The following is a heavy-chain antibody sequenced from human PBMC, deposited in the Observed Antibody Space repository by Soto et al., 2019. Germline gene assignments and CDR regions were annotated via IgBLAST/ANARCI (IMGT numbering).Heavy chain of an antibody. CDR1: GGTFSNHA. CDR2: IIPIFTTT. J-gene: IGHJ3*02. V-gene: IGHV1-69*12. Sequence: QVHLVQSGAEVKKPGSSVKVSCKAPGGTFSNHAINWVRQAPGQGLEWMGRIIPIFTTTNYAQKFQGRVTMTADESTITAYLELISLKHDDTAVYYCPREVAADGTFREDVFAICRQGTLVTVSS. CDR3: PREVAADGTFREDVFAI. D-gene: IGHD6-13*01.